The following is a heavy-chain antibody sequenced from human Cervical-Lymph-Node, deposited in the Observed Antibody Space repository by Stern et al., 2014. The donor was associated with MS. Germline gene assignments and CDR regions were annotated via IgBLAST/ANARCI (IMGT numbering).Heavy chain of an antibody. Sequence: EVQLVESGGGMVQPGRSLRLSCEASGFKFDDFAMHWVRQAPGKGLEWVSGLGWNSEGRGYADSVQGRFTISRDNAKSSLYLQMNSLTAEDTALYYCAKADDYAAGIDAWGQGTLVVVCS. CDR1: GFKFDDFA. CDR3: AKADDYAAGIDA. D-gene: IGHD3-16*01. J-gene: IGHJ5*02. CDR2: LGWNSEGR. V-gene: IGHV3-9*01.